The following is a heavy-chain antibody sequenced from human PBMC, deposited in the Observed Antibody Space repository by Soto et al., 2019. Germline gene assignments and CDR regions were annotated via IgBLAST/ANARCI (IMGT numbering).Heavy chain of an antibody. CDR3: AHRPGGYMSGWDNGYFDY. CDR2: IYWDDDK. J-gene: IGHJ4*02. V-gene: IGHV2-5*02. Sequence: QITLDESGPTLVKPRQTLTLTCTFSGFSFSTSQVSVGWIRQPPGKAQEWLGLIYWDDDKRYSPSLRSRLTITKDTSKNQVVLTMTNMDPLDTATYYCAHRPGGYMSGWDNGYFDYWGRGALVTVSS. D-gene: IGHD6-19*01. CDR1: GFSFSTSQVS.